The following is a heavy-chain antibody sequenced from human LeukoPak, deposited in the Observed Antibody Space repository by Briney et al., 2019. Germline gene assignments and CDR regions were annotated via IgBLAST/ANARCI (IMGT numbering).Heavy chain of an antibody. J-gene: IGHJ4*02. CDR1: GGTFSSYA. D-gene: IGHD2-2*01. CDR2: INPNSGGT. Sequence: GASVEVSCKASGGTFSSYAISWVRQAPGQGLEWMGRINPNSGGTNYAQKFQGRVTMTRDTSISTAYMELSRLRSDDTAVYYCARGPLGYCSSTSCYPLYWGQGTLVTVSS. V-gene: IGHV1-2*06. CDR3: ARGPLGYCSSTSCYPLY.